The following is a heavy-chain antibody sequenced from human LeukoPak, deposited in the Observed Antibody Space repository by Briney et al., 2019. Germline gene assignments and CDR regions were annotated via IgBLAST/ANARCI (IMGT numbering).Heavy chain of an antibody. CDR2: ISGGGGYTST. CDR1: GFIFSSYA. Sequence: GGSLRLSCAASGFIFSSYAMNWVRQAPGKGLEWVSAISGGGGYTSTYYADSVKGRFTISRDNSKNTLYLQMNSLRAEDTAVYYCAKPPPDNYHYYYGMDVWGQGTTVTVSS. J-gene: IGHJ6*02. CDR3: AKPPPDNYHYYYGMDV. V-gene: IGHV3-23*01.